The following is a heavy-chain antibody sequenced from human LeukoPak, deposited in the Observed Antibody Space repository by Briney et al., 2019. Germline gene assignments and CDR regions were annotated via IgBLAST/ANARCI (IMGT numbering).Heavy chain of an antibody. CDR1: GFTFSSYS. Sequence: GGSLRLSCAASGFTFSSYSMNWVRQAPGKGLEWVSSISSSSSYIYYADSVKGRFTISRDNAKNSLYLQMNSLRAEDTAVYYCARAWTGYSYGDYWGQGTLVTVSS. J-gene: IGHJ4*02. V-gene: IGHV3-21*04. D-gene: IGHD5-18*01. CDR3: ARAWTGYSYGDY. CDR2: ISSSSSYI.